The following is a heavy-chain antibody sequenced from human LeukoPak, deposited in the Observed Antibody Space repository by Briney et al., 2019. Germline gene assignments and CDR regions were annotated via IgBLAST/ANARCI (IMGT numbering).Heavy chain of an antibody. CDR2: INHSGST. Sequence: PSETLSLTCAVYGGSFSGYYWSWIRQPPGKGLEWIGEINHSGSTNYNPSLKSRVTISVDTSKNQFSLKLSSVTAADTAVYYCARGVRFGELLSNYFDYWGQGTLVTASS. D-gene: IGHD3-10*01. CDR1: GGSFSGYY. V-gene: IGHV4-34*01. J-gene: IGHJ4*02. CDR3: ARGVRFGELLSNYFDY.